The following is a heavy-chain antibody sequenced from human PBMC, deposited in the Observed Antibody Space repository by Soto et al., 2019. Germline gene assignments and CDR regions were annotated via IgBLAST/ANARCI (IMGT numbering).Heavy chain of an antibody. V-gene: IGHV2-26*01. Sequence: QVTLKESGPVLVKPTEPLTLTCTVSGFSLSNARMGVSWIRQPPGKALEWLAHIFSNDEKSYSTSLKSRLTISKDTSKSQVVITMPNMDPVDTATYYCARLIHDYSDYVGAANFDYWGQGTLVTVSS. CDR2: IFSNDEK. CDR3: ARLIHDYSDYVGAANFDY. D-gene: IGHD4-17*01. J-gene: IGHJ4*02. CDR1: GFSLSNARMG.